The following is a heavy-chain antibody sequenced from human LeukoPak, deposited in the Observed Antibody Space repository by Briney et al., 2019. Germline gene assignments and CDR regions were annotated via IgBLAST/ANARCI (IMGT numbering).Heavy chain of an antibody. D-gene: IGHD3-3*01. Sequence: SETLSLTSAVSGYSISSGYYWGWIRQPPGKGLEWIGSIYHSGSTYYNPSLKSRVTISVDTSKNQFSLKLSSVTAADTAVYYCARGLTYYDFWSGHHPGSYDMDASGEGTTVTVSS. CDR3: ARGLTYYDFWSGHHPGSYDMDA. CDR2: IYHSGST. J-gene: IGHJ6*01. CDR1: GYSISSGYY. V-gene: IGHV4-38-2*01.